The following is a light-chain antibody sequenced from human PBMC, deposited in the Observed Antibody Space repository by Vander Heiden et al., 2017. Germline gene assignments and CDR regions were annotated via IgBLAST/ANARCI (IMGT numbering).Light chain of an antibody. V-gene: IGKV3-20*01. CDR3: QKGGDSTGT. J-gene: IGKJ1*01. CDR1: HHVSRSY. Sequence: VLTQSPGTLSLSPGERATPSCSGRHHVSRSYLAWYQQKPGRAPRLLIYGTSNRATGTPDRFSGSGLGTDFTLSISRLEPEDFAVYYCQKGGDSTGTFGQGTKVEIK. CDR2: GTS.